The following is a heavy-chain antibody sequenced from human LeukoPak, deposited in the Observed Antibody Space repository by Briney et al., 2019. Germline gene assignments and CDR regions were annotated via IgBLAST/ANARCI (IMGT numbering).Heavy chain of an antibody. Sequence: PGGSLRLSCAASGFTFSSYSMNWVRQAPGKGLEWVSSISSSSSYIYYADSVKGRFTISRDNSKNTLYLQMNSLRAEDTAVYYCAKAYVAGFDYWGQGTLVTVSS. CDR3: AKAYVAGFDY. V-gene: IGHV3-21*01. CDR2: ISSSSSYI. J-gene: IGHJ4*02. CDR1: GFTFSSYS. D-gene: IGHD6-19*01.